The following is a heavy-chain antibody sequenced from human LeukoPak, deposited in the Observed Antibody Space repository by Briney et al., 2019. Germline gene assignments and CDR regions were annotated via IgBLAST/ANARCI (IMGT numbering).Heavy chain of an antibody. Sequence: ASVKVSCKASGYTSTGYYMHCVRQAPGQGLEWMGWINPNSGGTNYAQKFQGRVTMTRDTSISTAYMELSRLRSDDTAVYYCAILDCSSASCYDSWGQGTLVTVSS. D-gene: IGHD2-2*01. J-gene: IGHJ5*01. CDR3: AILDCSSASCYDS. CDR2: INPNSGGT. V-gene: IGHV1-2*02. CDR1: GYTSTGYY.